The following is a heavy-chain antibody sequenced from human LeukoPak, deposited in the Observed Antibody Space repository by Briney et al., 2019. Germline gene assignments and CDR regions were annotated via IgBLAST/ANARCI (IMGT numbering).Heavy chain of an antibody. CDR3: AKHPTVRFLTIGNAFGI. Sequence: GGSLRLSCAASGFTFSSYAMSWVRQAPGKGLEWVSAISGSGGSTYYADSVKGRFTISRDNSKNTLYLQMNSLRAEDTAVYYCAKHPTVRFLTIGNAFGIWGQGTMVTVSS. D-gene: IGHD3-3*01. J-gene: IGHJ3*02. V-gene: IGHV3-23*01. CDR1: GFTFSSYA. CDR2: ISGSGGST.